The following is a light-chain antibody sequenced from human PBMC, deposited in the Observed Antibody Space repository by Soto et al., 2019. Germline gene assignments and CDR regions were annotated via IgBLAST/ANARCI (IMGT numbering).Light chain of an antibody. J-gene: IGLJ2*01. CDR1: SSDVGGYNY. CDR2: DVS. Sequence: QSALTQPRSVSGSPGQSVTISCTGTSSDVGGYNYVSWYQQHPGKAPKLMIYDVSKRPSGVPDRFSGSKSGNTASLTISGLQAEDEADYYCCSYAGSYTLVGGVTKVTVL. V-gene: IGLV2-11*01. CDR3: CSYAGSYTL.